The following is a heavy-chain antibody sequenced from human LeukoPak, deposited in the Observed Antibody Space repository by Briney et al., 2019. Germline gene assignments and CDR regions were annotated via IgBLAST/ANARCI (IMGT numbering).Heavy chain of an antibody. CDR1: GYTFTSHD. V-gene: IGHV1-8*01. J-gene: IGHJ4*02. CDR2: MNPNSGNT. D-gene: IGHD1-1*01. Sequence: ASVKVSCKASGYTFTSHDINWVRQATGQGLEWMGWMNPNSGNTGYAQNFQGRVTMTRDTSIDTAYMELHSLSSEDTAVYYCARGYSPSIRTTGNDYWGQGTLVTVSS. CDR3: ARGYSPSIRTTGNDY.